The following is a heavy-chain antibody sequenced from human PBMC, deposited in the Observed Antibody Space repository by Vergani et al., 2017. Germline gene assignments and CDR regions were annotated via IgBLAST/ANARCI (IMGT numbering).Heavy chain of an antibody. D-gene: IGHD3-10*01. Sequence: QVQLVQSGAEVKKPGSSVKVSCKASGGTFSSYAISWVRQAPGQGLEWMGGIIPIFGTANYAQKFQGRVTITADESTSTAYMELSSLRSEDTAVYYCASIWCGEPAQYYYGMDVWGQGTTVTVSS. CDR2: IIPIFGTA. CDR1: GGTFSSYA. CDR3: ASIWCGEPAQYYYGMDV. J-gene: IGHJ6*02. V-gene: IGHV1-69*01.